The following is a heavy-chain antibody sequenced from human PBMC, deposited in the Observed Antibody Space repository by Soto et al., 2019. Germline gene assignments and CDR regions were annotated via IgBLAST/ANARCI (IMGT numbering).Heavy chain of an antibody. J-gene: IGHJ6*02. V-gene: IGHV4-59*01. CDR3: AREGCSSTSCPPGSYYYGMDV. CDR1: GGSISSYY. Sequence: SETLSLTCTVSGGSISSYYWSWIRQPPGKGLEWIGYIYYSGSTNYNPSLKSRVTISVDTSKNQFSLKLSSVTAADTAVYYCAREGCSSTSCPPGSYYYGMDVWGQGTTVTVSS. D-gene: IGHD2-2*01. CDR2: IYYSGST.